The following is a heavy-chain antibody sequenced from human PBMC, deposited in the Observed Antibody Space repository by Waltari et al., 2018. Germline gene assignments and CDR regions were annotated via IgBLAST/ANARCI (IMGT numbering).Heavy chain of an antibody. V-gene: IGHV4-59*01. CDR3: ARDRGYCSSTSCYAGDAFDI. CDR2: IYYSGGT. D-gene: IGHD2-2*01. Sequence: QVQLQESGPGLVKPSETLSLTCTVSGGSISSYYWSWTRQPPGKGLEWIGYIYYSGGTTHNPSLKSRVTISGETAKNQFSLRRSSVTAADTAVYYCARDRGYCSSTSCYAGDAFDIWGQGTMVTVSS. CDR1: GGSISSYY. J-gene: IGHJ3*02.